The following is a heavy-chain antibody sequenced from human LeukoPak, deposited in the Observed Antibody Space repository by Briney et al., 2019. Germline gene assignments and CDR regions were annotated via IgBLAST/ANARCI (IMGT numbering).Heavy chain of an antibody. J-gene: IGHJ4*02. D-gene: IGHD3-22*01. Sequence: AGGSLRLSCAASGFTFSSYGMHWVRQAPGKGLEWVAVIWYDGSNEYYADSVKGRFTISRDNSKNTLYLQMNSLRAEDTAVYYCARYYDSSGYYPTIDYWGQGTLVTVSS. V-gene: IGHV3-33*01. CDR3: ARYYDSSGYYPTIDY. CDR2: IWYDGSNE. CDR1: GFTFSSYG.